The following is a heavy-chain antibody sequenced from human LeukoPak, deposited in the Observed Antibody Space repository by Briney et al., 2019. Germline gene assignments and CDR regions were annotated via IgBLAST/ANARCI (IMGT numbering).Heavy chain of an antibody. D-gene: IGHD2-2*01. CDR3: AREDSAGSKALDY. Sequence: PSETLSLTCTVSGGSISSSSYYWGWIRQPPGKGLEWIGSIYYSGSTYYNPSLKSRVTISVDTSKNQFSLKLSSVTAADTAVYYCAREDSAGSKALDYWGQGTLVTVSS. J-gene: IGHJ4*02. CDR2: IYYSGST. CDR1: GGSISSSSYY. V-gene: IGHV4-39*07.